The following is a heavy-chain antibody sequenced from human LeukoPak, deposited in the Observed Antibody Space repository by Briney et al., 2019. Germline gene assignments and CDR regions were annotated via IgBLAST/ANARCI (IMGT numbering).Heavy chain of an antibody. V-gene: IGHV3-30*18. CDR2: ISYDGSNK. CDR1: GFTFSSYG. D-gene: IGHD4-17*01. Sequence: SGGSLRLSCAASGFTFSSYGMHWVRQAPGKGLEWVAVISYDGSNKYYADSVKGRFTISRDNSKNTLYLQMNSLRAEDTAVYYCAKDLTTVTTGGFDPWGQGTLVTVSS. J-gene: IGHJ5*02. CDR3: AKDLTTVTTGGFDP.